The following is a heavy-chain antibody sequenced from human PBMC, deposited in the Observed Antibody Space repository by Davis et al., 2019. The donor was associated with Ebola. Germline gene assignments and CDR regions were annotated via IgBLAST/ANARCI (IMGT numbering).Heavy chain of an antibody. CDR2: IVVGSGNT. CDR1: GFTFSSSA. V-gene: IGHV1-58*02. J-gene: IGHJ5*02. Sequence: SVKVSCKAYGFTFSSSAMQWVRQARGQRLEWIGGIVVGSGNTNYAQKFQERLTMTRDMSTGTAYMELRSLRFEDTAEYYCAASAGTVGKFDLWGQGTLVTVSS. CDR3: AASAGTVGKFDL. D-gene: IGHD1-14*01.